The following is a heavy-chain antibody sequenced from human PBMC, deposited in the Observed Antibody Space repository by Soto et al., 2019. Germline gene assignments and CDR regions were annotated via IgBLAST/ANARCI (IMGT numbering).Heavy chain of an antibody. J-gene: IGHJ5*02. CDR2: ISYSGST. CDR3: ARGPPLGYDSSGIGFS. Sequence: PSETLSLTCTVSGGSISSGSYYWSWIRQPPGKGLEWIGYISYSGSTYYNRSLKRRVTISVDTSKNQFSRKLSSVTAADTAVYYCARGPPLGYDSSGIGFSWGQESLVSVAS. V-gene: IGHV4-61*01. D-gene: IGHD3-22*01. CDR1: GGSISSGSYY.